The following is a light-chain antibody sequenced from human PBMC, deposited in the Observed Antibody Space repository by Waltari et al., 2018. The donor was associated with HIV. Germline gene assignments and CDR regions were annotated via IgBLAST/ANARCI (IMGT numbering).Light chain of an antibody. CDR1: QSVRSS. J-gene: IGKJ1*01. Sequence: DIQITQSPPSLSASVGERITITCRASQSVRSSLAWFQQRPGTAPKSLVYAASNLQSEIPSRFSASRSGTDFTLTISSLQPEDFATYFCQQYHTFPRTFGQGTKVDMK. V-gene: IGKV1-16*01. CDR3: QQYHTFPRT. CDR2: AAS.